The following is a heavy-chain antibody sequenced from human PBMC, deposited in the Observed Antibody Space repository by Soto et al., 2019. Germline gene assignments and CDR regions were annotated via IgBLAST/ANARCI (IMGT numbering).Heavy chain of an antibody. D-gene: IGHD2-15*01. CDR3: VKDRDCSGGSCYSAFDY. CDR2: ISSNGGST. J-gene: IGHJ4*02. CDR1: GFTFSSYA. V-gene: IGHV3-64D*06. Sequence: QTGGSLRLSCSASGFTFSSYAMHWVRQAPGKGLEYVSAISSNGGSTYYADSVKGRFTISRDNSKNTLYLQMSSLRAEDTAVYYCVKDRDCSGGSCYSAFDYWGQGTLVTVSS.